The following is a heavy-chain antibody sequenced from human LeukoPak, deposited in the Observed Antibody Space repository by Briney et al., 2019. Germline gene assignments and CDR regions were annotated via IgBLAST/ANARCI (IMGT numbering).Heavy chain of an antibody. CDR3: ARGVVRGEVWFRGDFDY. Sequence: PRGSLRLSCAASGFTFSGYAVRCGRQAPGKGLERGAVISPDGSNKSYADSVKGLFTISRDNSKNTLYLQMNSLRAEDTAVYYCARGVVRGEVWFRGDFDYWGQGTLVTVSS. CDR1: GFTFSGYA. D-gene: IGHD3-16*02. CDR2: ISPDGSNK. J-gene: IGHJ4*02. V-gene: IGHV3-30*04.